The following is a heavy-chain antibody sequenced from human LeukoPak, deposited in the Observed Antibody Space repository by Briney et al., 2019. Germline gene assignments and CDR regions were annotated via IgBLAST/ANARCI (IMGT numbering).Heavy chain of an antibody. CDR1: GYTFTGYY. V-gene: IGHV1-2*02. Sequence: ASVKVSCKASGYTFTGYYMHWVRQAPGQGLEWMGWINPNSGGTNYAQKFQGRVTMTRDTSISTAYMELSRLRSDDTAVYYCASLEIAAAGQRFDPWGQGTLVTVSS. D-gene: IGHD6-13*01. J-gene: IGHJ5*02. CDR2: INPNSGGT. CDR3: ASLEIAAAGQRFDP.